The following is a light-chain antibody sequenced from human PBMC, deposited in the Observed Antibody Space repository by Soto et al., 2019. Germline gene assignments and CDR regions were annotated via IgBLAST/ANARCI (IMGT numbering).Light chain of an antibody. CDR3: QQSFSVPWT. CDR2: AAS. J-gene: IGKJ1*01. CDR1: QNMTRY. V-gene: IGKV1-39*01. Sequence: DIQMTQSPSSLSASEGDSITITCRPSQNMTRYLNWFQQKPGKDPKLLIYAASSLQSGVPSRFSGSASGAEFTLNIISLQPEDVATYYCQQSFSVPWTFGEGTKVEI.